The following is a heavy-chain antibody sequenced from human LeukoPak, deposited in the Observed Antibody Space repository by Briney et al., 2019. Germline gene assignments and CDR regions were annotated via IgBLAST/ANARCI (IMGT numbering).Heavy chain of an antibody. CDR3: ARGLSVVVAATPLGYFDY. CDR2: ISSSGSTI. D-gene: IGHD2-15*01. J-gene: IGHJ4*02. CDR1: GFTFSSYE. V-gene: IGHV3-48*03. Sequence: GSLRLSCAASGFTFSSYEVNWVRQAPGKGLEWVSYISSSGSTIYYADSVKGRFTISRDNAKNSLYLQMNSLRAEDTAVYYCARGLSVVVAATPLGYFDYWGQGTLVTVFS.